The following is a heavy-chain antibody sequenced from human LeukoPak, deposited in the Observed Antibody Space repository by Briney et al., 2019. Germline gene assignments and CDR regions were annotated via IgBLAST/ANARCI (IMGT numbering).Heavy chain of an antibody. CDR3: ARPRCSGGSCYDDY. CDR2: IYYSGST. D-gene: IGHD2-15*01. J-gene: IGHJ4*02. V-gene: IGHV4-59*08. CDR1: GGSISGYH. Sequence: PSETLSLTCTVSGGSISGYHWNWIRQPPGKGLEWIGDIYYSGSTNYNPSFKSRVTISLATTKNQFSRNLNSVTAADTAVYYCARPRCSGGSCYDDYWGQGTLVTVSS.